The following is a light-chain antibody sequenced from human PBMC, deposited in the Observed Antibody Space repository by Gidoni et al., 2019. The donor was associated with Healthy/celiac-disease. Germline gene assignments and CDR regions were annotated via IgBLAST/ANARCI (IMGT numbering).Light chain of an antibody. CDR3: SSYTSSSTPA. J-gene: IGLJ2*01. CDR2: EVS. V-gene: IGLV2-14*01. Sequence: QSALTRPASVSGSPGQSITISCTGTSSDVGGYNYVSWYQQHPGKAPILMIYEVSNRPSGVSNRFSGSKSGNTASLTISGLQAEDEADYYCSSYTSSSTPAFGGGTKLTVL. CDR1: SSDVGGYNY.